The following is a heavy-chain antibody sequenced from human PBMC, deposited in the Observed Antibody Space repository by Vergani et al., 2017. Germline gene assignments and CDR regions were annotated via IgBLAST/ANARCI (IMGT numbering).Heavy chain of an antibody. J-gene: IGHJ6*02. V-gene: IGHV4-39*07. CDR2: IYYSGST. D-gene: IGHD3-3*01. CDR1: GGSISSSSYY. CDR3: ARGRFLEWLSVSYYYGMDV. Sequence: QVQLQESGPGLVKPSETLSLTCTVSGGSISSSSYYWGWIRQPPGKGLEWIGSIYYSGSTYYNPSLKSRVTISVDTSKNQFSLKLSSVTAADTAVYYCARGRFLEWLSVSYYYGMDVWGQGTTVTVSS.